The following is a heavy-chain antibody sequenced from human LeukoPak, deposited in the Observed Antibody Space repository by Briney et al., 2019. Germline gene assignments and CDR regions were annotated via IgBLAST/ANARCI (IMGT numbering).Heavy chain of an antibody. J-gene: IGHJ4*02. CDR1: GFTFSSYA. Sequence: GGSLRLSCAASGFTFSSYAMSWVRQAPGKGLEWVGRIKSKTDGGTTDYAAPVKGRFTISRDDSKNTLYLQMNSLKTEDTAVYYCTTATLYSSSWYVFDYWGQGTLVTVSS. CDR2: IKSKTDGGTT. CDR3: TTATLYSSSWYVFDY. D-gene: IGHD6-13*01. V-gene: IGHV3-15*01.